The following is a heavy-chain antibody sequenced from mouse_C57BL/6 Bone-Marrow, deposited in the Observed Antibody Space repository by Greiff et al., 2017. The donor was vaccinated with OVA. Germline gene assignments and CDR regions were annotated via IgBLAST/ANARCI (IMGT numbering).Heavy chain of an antibody. J-gene: IGHJ3*01. CDR3: ARWGYRHFFAY. CDR2: IYPGDGDT. D-gene: IGHD2-14*01. CDR1: GYAFSSYW. V-gene: IGHV1-80*01. Sequence: QVQLKESGAELVKPGASVKISCKASGYAFSSYWMNWVKQRPGKGLEWIGQIYPGDGDTNYNGKFKGKATLTADKSSSTAYMQLSSLTSEDSAVYFCARWGYRHFFAYWGQGTLVTVSA.